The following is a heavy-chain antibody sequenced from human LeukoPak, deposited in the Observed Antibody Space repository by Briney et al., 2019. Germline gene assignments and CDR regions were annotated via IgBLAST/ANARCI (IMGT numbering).Heavy chain of an antibody. V-gene: IGHV3-7*05. D-gene: IGHD3-22*01. CDR2: IKQDGSAK. J-gene: IGHJ4*02. Sequence: GGSLRLSCAASGFTFSSYWRSWVRQAPGKGLEWVANIKQDGSAKYYVDSVKGRFTISRDNAKNSLYLQMNSLRAEDTAVYYCARGERDYYDSIGYNYWSQGTLVTVSS. CDR3: ARGERDYYDSIGYNY. CDR1: GFTFSSYW.